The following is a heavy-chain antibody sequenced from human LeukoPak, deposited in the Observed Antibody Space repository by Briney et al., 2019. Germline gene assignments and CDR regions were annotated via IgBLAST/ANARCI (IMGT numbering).Heavy chain of an antibody. CDR3: ARLQYSSSSANFDY. CDR2: IYYSGST. J-gene: IGHJ4*02. Sequence: SETLSLTCTVSGGSINTYYWSWVRQPPEKGLEWIGYIYYSGSTNYNPSLKSRVTISVDTSKNQFSLKLSSVTAADTAVYYCARLQYSSSSANFDYWGQGTLVTVSS. V-gene: IGHV4-59*01. CDR1: GGSINTYY. D-gene: IGHD6-6*01.